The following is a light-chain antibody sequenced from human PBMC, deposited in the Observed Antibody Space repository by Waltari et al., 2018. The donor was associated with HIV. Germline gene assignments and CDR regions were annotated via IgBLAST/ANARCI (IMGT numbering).Light chain of an antibody. CDR3: QSADSSGTYLYV. Sequence: YELTQPPSVSASPGQTARHTSSGTASPNQYAFWSQQKPGQAPVLVIYKDSERPSGIPERFSGSSSGTTVTLTISGVQAEDEADYFCQSADSSGTYLYVFGTGTKVTVL. CDR2: KDS. J-gene: IGLJ1*01. V-gene: IGLV3-25*03. CDR1: ASPNQY.